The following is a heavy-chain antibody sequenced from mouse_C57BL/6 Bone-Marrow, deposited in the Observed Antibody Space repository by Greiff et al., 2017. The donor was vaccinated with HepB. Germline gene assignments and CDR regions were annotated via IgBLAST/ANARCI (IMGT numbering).Heavy chain of an antibody. CDR3: ARETPWFAY. Sequence: DVQLQESGGGSVKPGGSLKLSCAASGFTFSSYAMSWVRQTPEKRLEWVATISDGGSYTYYPDNVKGRFTISRDNAKNNLYLQMSHLKSEDTAMYYCARETPWFAYWGQGTLVTVSA. CDR2: ISDGGSYT. CDR1: GFTFSSYA. V-gene: IGHV5-4*01. J-gene: IGHJ3*01.